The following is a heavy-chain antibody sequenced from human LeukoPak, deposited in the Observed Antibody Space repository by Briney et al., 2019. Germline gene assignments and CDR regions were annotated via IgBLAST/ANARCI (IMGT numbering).Heavy chain of an antibody. J-gene: IGHJ3*02. D-gene: IGHD3-10*01. CDR2: FDPEDGET. V-gene: IGHV1-24*01. CDR1: GYTLTELS. CDR3: ATDYYGSGTQGAFDS. Sequence: ASVTVSSKVSGYTLTELSMHWVRQAPGKGLERMGGFDPEDGETIYAQKFQGRVTMTEDTTTDTAYMELSSLRSEDTAVYYCATDYYGSGTQGAFDSWGQGTMVTVSS.